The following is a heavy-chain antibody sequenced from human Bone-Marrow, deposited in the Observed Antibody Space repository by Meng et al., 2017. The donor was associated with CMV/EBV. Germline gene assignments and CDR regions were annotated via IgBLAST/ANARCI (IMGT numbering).Heavy chain of an antibody. CDR3: AKGDVDTAMVMDY. V-gene: IGHV3-23*01. CDR1: GFTFSQYC. J-gene: IGHJ4*02. Sequence: SWGCVVPPWGALGLSMGASGFTFSQYCMSWVRQASGEGLEWVSAISCIGGSTYHADSVKGPFTISRDNFKNTLYLQMNSLRAEDTGVNYCAKGDVDTAMVMDYWGQGTLVTVSS. CDR2: ISCIGGST. D-gene: IGHD5-18*01.